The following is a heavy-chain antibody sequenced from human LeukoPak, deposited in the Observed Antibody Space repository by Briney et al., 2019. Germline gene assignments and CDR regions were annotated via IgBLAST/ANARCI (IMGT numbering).Heavy chain of an antibody. CDR3: ARGRSGSYYAAFDI. CDR1: GFTFSSYS. V-gene: IGHV3-21*01. J-gene: IGHJ3*02. D-gene: IGHD1-26*01. CDR2: ISSSSSYI. Sequence: GGSLRLSCAASGFTFSSYSMNWVRQAPGEGLEWVSSISSSSSYIYYADSVKSLFTISRDNAKNSLYLQMSSLRAEDTAVYYCARGRSGSYYAAFDIWGQGTMVTVSS.